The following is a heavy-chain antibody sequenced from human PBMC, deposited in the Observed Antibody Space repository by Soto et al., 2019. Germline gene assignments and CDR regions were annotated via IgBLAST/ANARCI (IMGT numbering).Heavy chain of an antibody. CDR2: ISLDSDGT. V-gene: IGHV1-18*01. CDR1: GYTFSNYG. J-gene: IGHJ5*02. Sequence: QVKLVQSGGEVKRPGASVKVSCKTSGYTFSNYGITWVRQAPGQPLEWLGWISLDSDGTNYAQKFQGRVSMTTDTSTTTAYMELRSLRSDDTAVYYCARVVPGAEAWFGPWGQGTLVTVSS. CDR3: ARVVPGAEAWFGP. D-gene: IGHD2-2*01.